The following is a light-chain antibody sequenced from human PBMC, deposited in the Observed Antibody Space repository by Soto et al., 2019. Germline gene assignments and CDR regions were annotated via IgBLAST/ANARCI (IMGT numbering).Light chain of an antibody. CDR3: QQYGSSPLT. J-gene: IGKJ4*01. Sequence: EIVLTQSPGTLSLSPGERATLSCKASQSVSNNYLTWYQQKPGQALRFLIYGASSRATGIPDRFSGSGSGTDFTLTISRLEPEDFAVYYCQQYGSSPLTFGGGTKVEIK. V-gene: IGKV3-20*01. CDR1: QSVSNNY. CDR2: GAS.